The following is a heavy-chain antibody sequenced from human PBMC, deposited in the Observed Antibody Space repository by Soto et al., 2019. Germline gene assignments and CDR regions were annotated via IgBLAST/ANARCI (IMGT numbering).Heavy chain of an antibody. J-gene: IGHJ6*02. CDR3: ARGEGGSGSYFQNAWVGPANHYYYYYGMDV. CDR1: GGTFSSYA. V-gene: IGHV1-69*13. CDR2: IIPIFGTA. Sequence: RASVKVSCKASGGTFSSYAISWARQAPGQGLEWMGGIIPIFGTANYAQKFQGRVTITADESTSTAYMELSSLRSEDTAVYYCARGEGGSGSYFQNAWVGPANHYYYYYGMDVWGQGTTVTVSS. D-gene: IGHD3-10*01.